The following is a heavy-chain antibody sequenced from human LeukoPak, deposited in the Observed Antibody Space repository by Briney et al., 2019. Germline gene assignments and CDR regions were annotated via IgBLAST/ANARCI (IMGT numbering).Heavy chain of an antibody. CDR1: GFSFDDYG. Sequence: GCALTLSCAASGFSFDDYGLSWLRQAAGKGLDGVAGINRYEGRTGYADSVKGLFTISRDNAKNSLYLQMNSLRAEDTALYYRARDYQYYYGSGSYLFGAFDIWGQGTMVTVSS. D-gene: IGHD3-10*01. V-gene: IGHV3-20*04. CDR3: ARDYQYYYGSGSYLFGAFDI. CDR2: INRYEGRT. J-gene: IGHJ3*02.